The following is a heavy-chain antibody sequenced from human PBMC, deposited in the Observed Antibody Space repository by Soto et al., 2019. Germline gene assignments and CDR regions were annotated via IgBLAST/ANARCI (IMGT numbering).Heavy chain of an antibody. D-gene: IGHD3-10*01. CDR2: IFYTGAT. CDR3: AREGRHSGGMRESWFDP. J-gene: IGHJ5*02. CDR1: GDSISSRSHY. Sequence: SETLSLTCTVSGDSISSRSHYWNWIRQVPGKGLEFIGYIFYTGATYYNPSLRGRVSMSTDTSKNQFSLNLRSVTAADTAIYYCAREGRHSGGMRESWFDPWGQGTLVTVSS. V-gene: IGHV4-31*03.